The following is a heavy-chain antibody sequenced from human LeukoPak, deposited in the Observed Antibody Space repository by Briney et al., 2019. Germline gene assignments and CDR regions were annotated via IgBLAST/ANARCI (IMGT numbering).Heavy chain of an antibody. J-gene: IGHJ4*02. CDR1: GFTFSSYA. Sequence: LSGGSLRLSCAASGFTFSSYAMSWVRQAPGKGLEWVSAISGSGGSTYYADSVKGRFTISRDNSKNTLYLQMNSLRAEDTAVYYCAKEADGVPAAMPAYEFDYWGQGTLVTVSS. V-gene: IGHV3-23*01. CDR2: ISGSGGST. D-gene: IGHD2-2*01. CDR3: AKEADGVPAAMPAYEFDY.